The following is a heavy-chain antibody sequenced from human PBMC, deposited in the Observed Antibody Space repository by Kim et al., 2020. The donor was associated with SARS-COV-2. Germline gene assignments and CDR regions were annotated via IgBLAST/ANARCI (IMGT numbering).Heavy chain of an antibody. D-gene: IGHD4-17*01. CDR2: IRGKACGGTS. J-gene: IGHJ2*01. Sequence: GGSLRLSCTASGFTFGAYAMRWFRQAPGKGLEWVGFIRGKACGGTSAYSATVRVRFTISRDDSTSIPYMHRHSLKNKALADYYCTRAVSVSEVGSWY. CDR3: TRAVSVSEVGSWY. V-gene: IGHV3-49*03. CDR1: GFTFGAYA.